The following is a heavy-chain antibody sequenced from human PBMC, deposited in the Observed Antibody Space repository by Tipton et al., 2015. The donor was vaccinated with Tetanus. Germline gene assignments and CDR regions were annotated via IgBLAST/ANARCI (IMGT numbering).Heavy chain of an antibody. J-gene: IGHJ6*02. CDR1: GFTLRDYS. V-gene: IGHV3-11*01. D-gene: IGHD3-3*01. Sequence: SLRLSCTGSGFTLRDYSMSWLRQAPGKGLEWVSYISSRDNTIYYADSVKGRFTISRDNANNSLYLQMSSLRAEDSAVYYCAKATPPNYDFWSGYAYGMDVWGQGTTVTVSS. CDR2: ISSRDNTI. CDR3: AKATPPNYDFWSGYAYGMDV.